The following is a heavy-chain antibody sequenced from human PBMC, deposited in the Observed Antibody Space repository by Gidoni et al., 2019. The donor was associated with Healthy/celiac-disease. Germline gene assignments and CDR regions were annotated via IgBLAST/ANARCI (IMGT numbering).Heavy chain of an antibody. J-gene: IGHJ4*02. Sequence: QVQLGESGGGGVQPGRSLRLACAAAGVTFSSYGMHWVRQAPGKGLGWVAFIWCDGSNKYYADSVKGRFTISRDNSKNTLYLQMNSLRAEDTAVYYCARKVLAAALIDYWGQGTLVTVSS. D-gene: IGHD6-13*01. CDR2: IWCDGSNK. V-gene: IGHV3-33*01. CDR1: GVTFSSYG. CDR3: ARKVLAAALIDY.